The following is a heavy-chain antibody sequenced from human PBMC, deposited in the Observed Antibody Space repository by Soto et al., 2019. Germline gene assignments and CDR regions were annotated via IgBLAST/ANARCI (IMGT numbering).Heavy chain of an antibody. CDR3: ARTPGKSYSLNYYYYYGMDV. CDR1: GGSISSYY. D-gene: IGHD6-13*01. Sequence: PSETLSLTCTVSGGSISSYYWSWIRQPAGKGLEWIGRIYTSGSTNYNPSLKSRVTMSVDTSKNQFSLKLSSVTAADTAVYYCARTPGKSYSLNYYYYYGMDVWGQGTTVTVSS. CDR2: IYTSGST. V-gene: IGHV4-4*07. J-gene: IGHJ6*02.